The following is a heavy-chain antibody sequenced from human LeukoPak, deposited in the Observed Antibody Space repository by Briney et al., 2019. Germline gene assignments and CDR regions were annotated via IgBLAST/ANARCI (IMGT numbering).Heavy chain of an antibody. CDR3: ARTRGVVVVRAAPDAFDI. V-gene: IGHV3-21*01. CDR2: ISSSSSYI. Sequence: GGSLRLSCAASGFTFSHYWMTWVRQAPGKGLEWVSSISSSSSYIYYADSVKGRFTISRDNAKNSLYLQMNSLRAEDTAVYYCARTRGVVVVRAAPDAFDIWGQGTMVTVSS. CDR1: GFTFSHYW. D-gene: IGHD3-22*01. J-gene: IGHJ3*02.